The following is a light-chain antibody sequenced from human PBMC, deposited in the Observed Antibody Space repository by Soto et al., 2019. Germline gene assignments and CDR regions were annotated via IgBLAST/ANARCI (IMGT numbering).Light chain of an antibody. Sequence: QSALTQPASVSGSPGQSITISCTGTSSDVGAYSYVSWYQQHPGKAPKLIIYDVSERPSGISNRFSGSKSYNTASLTISGLQAEDEAEYYCSSYTSSTTYVFGTGTKVTVL. V-gene: IGLV2-14*03. CDR1: SSDVGAYSY. J-gene: IGLJ1*01. CDR3: SSYTSSTTYV. CDR2: DVS.